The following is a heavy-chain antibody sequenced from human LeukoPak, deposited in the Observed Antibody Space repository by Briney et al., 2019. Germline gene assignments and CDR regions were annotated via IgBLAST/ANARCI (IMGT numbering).Heavy chain of an antibody. CDR3: AKLWRGSYPRYFDY. Sequence: GGSLRLSCAASGFIFRNYAMSWVRQAPGKGLEWVSVITDSGGTTFYADSVKGRFTISRDNSKNTLYLQMNSLSAEDSAIYYCAKLWRGSYPRYFDYWGQGALVTVSS. D-gene: IGHD1-26*01. V-gene: IGHV3-23*01. CDR1: GFIFRNYA. J-gene: IGHJ4*02. CDR2: ITDSGGTT.